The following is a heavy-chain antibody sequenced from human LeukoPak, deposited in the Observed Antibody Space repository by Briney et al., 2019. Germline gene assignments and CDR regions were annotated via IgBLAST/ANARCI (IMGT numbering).Heavy chain of an antibody. D-gene: IGHD6-19*01. Sequence: PGGSLRLSCEASGFTFDNYAMHWVRQAPGKRLEWVAVISYDGNREYYPDSVKGRFTISRDNSKNTLYLQMNSLRAEDTAVYYCARGAVAVAGTRSDYWGQGTLVTVSS. CDR2: ISYDGNRE. J-gene: IGHJ4*02. CDR3: ARGAVAVAGTRSDY. V-gene: IGHV3-30-3*01. CDR1: GFTFDNYA.